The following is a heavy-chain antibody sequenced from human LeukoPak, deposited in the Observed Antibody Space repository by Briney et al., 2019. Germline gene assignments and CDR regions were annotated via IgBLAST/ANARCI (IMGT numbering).Heavy chain of an antibody. V-gene: IGHV3-74*01. D-gene: IGHD1-26*01. CDR3: TRDGSGSRIPFDY. Sequence: GGSLRLSCAASGFAFGSHWMHWVRQAPGKGLVWVARIVSNASNTRYADSVKGRFTISRDNANKTLYLQMNSLRAEDTAVYYCTRDGSGSRIPFDYWGQGTLVTVSS. CDR1: GFAFGSHW. CDR2: IVSNASNT. J-gene: IGHJ4*02.